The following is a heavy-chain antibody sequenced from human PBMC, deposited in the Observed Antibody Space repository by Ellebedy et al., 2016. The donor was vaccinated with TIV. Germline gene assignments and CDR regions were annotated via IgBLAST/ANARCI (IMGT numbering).Heavy chain of an antibody. CDR1: GGSISSYY. J-gene: IGHJ5*02. Sequence: PGGSLRLSCTVSGGSISSYYWSWIRQPPGKGLEWIGYIYYSGSTNYNPSLKSRVTISVDTSKDQFSLKLSSVTAADTAVYYCAGLTWIAAADTGWFDPWGLGTLVTVSS. V-gene: IGHV4-59*08. CDR2: IYYSGST. D-gene: IGHD6-13*01. CDR3: AGLTWIAAADTGWFDP.